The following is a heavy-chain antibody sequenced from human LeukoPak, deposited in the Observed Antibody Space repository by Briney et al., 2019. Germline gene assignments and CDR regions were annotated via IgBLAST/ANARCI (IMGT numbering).Heavy chain of an antibody. CDR2: IYSDGSTT. CDR1: GFTFSNYW. J-gene: IGHJ4*02. Sequence: PGGSLRLSCAASGFTFSNYWMHWVRQVPGKGLVWVSLIYSDGSTTTYADSVKGRFTISRDNAKNSLYLQMNSLRAEDTAVYYCARDSVGGKLDYWGQGTLVTVSS. CDR3: ARDSVGGKLDY. D-gene: IGHD3-16*01. V-gene: IGHV3-74*03.